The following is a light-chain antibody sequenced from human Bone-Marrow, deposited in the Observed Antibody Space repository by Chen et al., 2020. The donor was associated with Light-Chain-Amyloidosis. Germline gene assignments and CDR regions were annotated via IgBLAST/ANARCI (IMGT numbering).Light chain of an antibody. V-gene: IGKV4-1*01. CDR1: QSVLYSSNNKDY. CDR2: WAS. CDR3: QQYYSTRGT. Sequence: DIVMTQSPDSLAVSLGERATINCKSSQSVLYSSNNKDYLAWYQQKPGQPPKLLIYWASTRESGIPDRFSCSGSGTDFTLSISSLQAEDVAVYDCQQYYSTRGTFGQGTKLEIK. J-gene: IGKJ2*02.